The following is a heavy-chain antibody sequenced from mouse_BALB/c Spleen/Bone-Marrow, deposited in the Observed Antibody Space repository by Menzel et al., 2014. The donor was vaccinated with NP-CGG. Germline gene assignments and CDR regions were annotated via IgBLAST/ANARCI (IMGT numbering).Heavy chain of an antibody. V-gene: IGHV14-3*02. J-gene: IGHJ4*01. CDR1: GFNIKDTY. CDR3: ARYNERYAMDY. CDR2: IDPANGNT. Sequence: EVKVEESGAELVKPGASVKLSCTASGFNIKDTYMHWVKQRPEQGLEWIGRIDPANGNTKYDPKFQGKATITADTSSNTAYLQLSSLTSEDTAVYYCARYNERYAMDYWGQGTSVTVSS.